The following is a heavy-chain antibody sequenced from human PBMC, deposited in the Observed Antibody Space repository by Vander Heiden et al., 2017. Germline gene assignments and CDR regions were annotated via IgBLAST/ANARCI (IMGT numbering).Heavy chain of an antibody. CDR3: ARDGLEAATTGAVADY. J-gene: IGHJ4*02. D-gene: IGHD2-15*01. CDR2: ISYDGSNK. CDR1: GFTFSSYA. Sequence: QVQLVESGGGVVQPGRSLRLSCAASGFTFSSYAMHWVRQAPGKGLEWVAVISYDGSNKYYADSVKGRFTISRDNSKNTLYLQRNSMRAEDTAVYYCARDGLEAATTGAVADYWGQGTLVTVSS. V-gene: IGHV3-30*01.